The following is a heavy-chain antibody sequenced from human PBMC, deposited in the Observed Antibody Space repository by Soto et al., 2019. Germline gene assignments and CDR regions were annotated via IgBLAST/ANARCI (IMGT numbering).Heavy chain of an antibody. Sequence: SGPTLVNPTQTLTLTCTFSGFSLSTSGMCVSWIRQPPGKALEWLARIDWDDDKYYSTSLKTRLTISKDTSKNQVVLTMTNMDPVDTATYYFALISQYNWHYDIDYSGQATLVTVSS. CDR3: ALISQYNWHYDIDY. CDR1: GFSLSTSGMC. V-gene: IGHV2-70*11. J-gene: IGHJ4*02. D-gene: IGHD1-7*01. CDR2: IDWDDDK.